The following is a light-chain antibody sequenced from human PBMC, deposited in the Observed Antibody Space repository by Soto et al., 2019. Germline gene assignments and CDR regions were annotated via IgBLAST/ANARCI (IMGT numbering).Light chain of an antibody. V-gene: IGKV3-20*01. CDR3: QQYGSSPSWT. CDR1: QSVSNNY. Sequence: EIVLTQSPGTLSLSPGERSTLSFRSSQSVSNNYLAWYQQKPGQAPRLLIYGASTRATGIPDRFSGSGSGTDFTLTISRPEPEDFAVYYCQQYGSSPSWTFGQGTKVDIK. CDR2: GAS. J-gene: IGKJ1*01.